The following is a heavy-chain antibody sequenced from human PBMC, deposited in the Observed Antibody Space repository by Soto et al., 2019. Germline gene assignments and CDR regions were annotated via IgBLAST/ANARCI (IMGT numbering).Heavy chain of an antibody. CDR1: GGSISSNDYY. J-gene: IGHJ5*02. V-gene: IGHV4-39*02. Sequence: SETLSLTCTVSGGSISSNDYYWDWIRQSPGKGLEWIGSIYYSGTTYYNPSLKSRVSMSVDTSRNQFSLKLSSVTAADTAVYYCARERPDGARLDPWGQGTLVTVSS. D-gene: IGHD6-6*01. CDR2: IYYSGTT. CDR3: ARERPDGARLDP.